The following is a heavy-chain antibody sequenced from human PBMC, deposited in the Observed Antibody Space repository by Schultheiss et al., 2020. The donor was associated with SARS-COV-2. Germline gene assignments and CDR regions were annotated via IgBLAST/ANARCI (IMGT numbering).Heavy chain of an antibody. CDR3: ARERAGAITILRSRADAFDI. CDR2: IYHSGST. J-gene: IGHJ3*02. D-gene: IGHD3-3*01. Sequence: SETLSLTCTVSGGSISSYYWSWIRQPPGKGLEWIGYIYHSGSTYYNPSLKSRVTISVDTSKNQFSLKLSSVTAADTAVYYCARERAGAITILRSRADAFDIWGQGTMVTVSS. V-gene: IGHV4-59*12. CDR1: GGSISSYY.